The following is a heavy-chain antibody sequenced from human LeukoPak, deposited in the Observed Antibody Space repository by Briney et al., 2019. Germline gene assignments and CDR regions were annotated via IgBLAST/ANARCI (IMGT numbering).Heavy chain of an antibody. CDR3: VKNTIKWNDLRLFDY. J-gene: IGHJ4*02. CDR1: GFTFSSYA. D-gene: IGHD5-12*01. CDR2: INNSGGNT. Sequence: GGSLRLSCAASGFTFSSYAMTWVRQPPGKGLEWVSTINNSGGNTYHADSVKGRFTVSRDNSKNTLYLEMISQRAEDTAMYYCVKNTIKWNDLRLFDYWGQGTLVTVSS. V-gene: IGHV3-23*01.